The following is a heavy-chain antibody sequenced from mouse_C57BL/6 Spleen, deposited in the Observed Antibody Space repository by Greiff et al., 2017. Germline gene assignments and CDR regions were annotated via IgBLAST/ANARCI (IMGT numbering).Heavy chain of an antibody. J-gene: IGHJ1*03. CDR2: ISSGGDYI. Sequence: EVKLVESGEGLVKPGGSLKLSCAASGFTFSSYAMSWVRQTPEKRLEWVAYISSGGDYIYYADTVKGRFTISRENARNTLYLQMSSLKSEDTAMYYSTRDNYGSSPWYFDVWGTGTTVTVSS. CDR3: TRDNYGSSPWYFDV. V-gene: IGHV5-9-1*02. CDR1: GFTFSSYA. D-gene: IGHD1-1*01.